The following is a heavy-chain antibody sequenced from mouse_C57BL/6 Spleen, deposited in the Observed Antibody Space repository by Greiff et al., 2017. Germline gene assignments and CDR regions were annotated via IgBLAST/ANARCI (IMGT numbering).Heavy chain of an antibody. Sequence: VKLVESGAELVKPGASVKMSCKASGYTFTTYPIEWMKQNPGKSLEWIGNFHPYSDDTKYNEKFKGKATLTVEKSSSTVYLELSRLTSDDSAVYDCARGYYYGSSYGWFAYWGQGTLVTVSA. J-gene: IGHJ3*01. D-gene: IGHD1-1*01. V-gene: IGHV1-47*01. CDR1: GYTFTTYP. CDR3: ARGYYYGSSYGWFAY. CDR2: FHPYSDDT.